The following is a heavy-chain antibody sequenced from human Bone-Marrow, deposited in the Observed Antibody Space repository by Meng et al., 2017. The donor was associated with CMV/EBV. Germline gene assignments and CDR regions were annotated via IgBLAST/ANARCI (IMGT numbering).Heavy chain of an antibody. CDR3: ARKLGGSYYKIWFDP. Sequence: GESLKISCAASGFTFDDYGMSWVRQVPGKGLEWVSGINWNGGSTGYADSVKGRFTISRDNAKNSLSLQMDSLRAEDTDLYHCARKLGGSYYKIWFDPWGQGTLVTVSS. CDR1: GFTFDDYG. V-gene: IGHV3-20*01. J-gene: IGHJ5*01. CDR2: INWNGGST. D-gene: IGHD1-26*01.